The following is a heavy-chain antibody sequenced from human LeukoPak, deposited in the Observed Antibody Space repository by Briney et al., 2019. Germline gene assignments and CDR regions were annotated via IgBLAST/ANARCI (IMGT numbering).Heavy chain of an antibody. CDR3: TRGRMCYDILTVYFNVPALDY. V-gene: IGHV3-49*04. CDR1: GFTFGDYG. Sequence: GVLRLSCTASGFTFGDYGMSWVRQAPGKGLEWVGFFSSKAYGGTQEYPGSVQGRFTISRHNSKSIDYLQMNSLKTEDTAVYYCTRGRMCYDILTVYFNVPALDYWGEGTMVSHSS. J-gene: IGHJ4*02. D-gene: IGHD3-9*01. CDR2: FSSKAYGGTQ.